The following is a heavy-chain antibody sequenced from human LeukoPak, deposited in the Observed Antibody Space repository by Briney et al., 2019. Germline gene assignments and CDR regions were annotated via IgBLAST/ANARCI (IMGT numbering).Heavy chain of an antibody. J-gene: IGHJ4*02. CDR1: GYSVNELS. CDR2: FNREDDAP. CDR3: ATLDSYYDTSGRPLLPD. D-gene: IGHD3-22*01. V-gene: IGHV1-24*01. Sequence: ASVKVSCKVSGYSVNELSMHWVRQAPRLGLEWMGGFNREDDAPVYAQQFQGRVTMTEDTSTDTAYMELSSLRSEDTALYYCATLDSYYDTSGRPLLPDWGQGTLVTVSS.